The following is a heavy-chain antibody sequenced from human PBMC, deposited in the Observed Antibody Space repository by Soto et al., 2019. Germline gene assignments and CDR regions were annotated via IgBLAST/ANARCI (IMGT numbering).Heavy chain of an antibody. CDR1: GGSFSGYY. CDR3: ARTYYPAAEYYFDY. Sequence: ETLSLTCAVYGGSFSGYYWSWIRQPPGKGLEWIGEINHSGSTNYNPSLKSRVTISVDTSKNQFSLKLSSVTAADTAVYYCARTYYPAAEYYFDYWGQGTLVTVSS. V-gene: IGHV4-34*01. D-gene: IGHD1-26*01. J-gene: IGHJ4*02. CDR2: INHSGST.